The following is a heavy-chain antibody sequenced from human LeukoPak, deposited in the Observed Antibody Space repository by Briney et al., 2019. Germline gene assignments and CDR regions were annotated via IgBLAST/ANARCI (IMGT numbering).Heavy chain of an antibody. CDR2: IYYSGST. Sequence: SETLSLTCTVSGGSISRYYWSWIRQPPGKGLEWVGYIYYSGSTNYNPSLKSRVTISVDTSKNQFSLKLSSVTAADTAVYYCAREGAYSSSWFDYWGQGTLVTVSS. CDR1: GGSISRYY. J-gene: IGHJ4*02. D-gene: IGHD6-13*01. V-gene: IGHV4-59*01. CDR3: AREGAYSSSWFDY.